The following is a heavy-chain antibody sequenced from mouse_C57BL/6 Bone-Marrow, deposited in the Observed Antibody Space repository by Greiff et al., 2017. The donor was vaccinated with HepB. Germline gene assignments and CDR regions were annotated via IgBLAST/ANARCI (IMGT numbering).Heavy chain of an antibody. CDR3: ARRVTGTRDYFDY. CDR2: ISSGGSYT. Sequence: EVQRVESGGDLVKPGGSLKLSCAASGFTFSSYGMSWVRQTPDKRLEWVATISSGGSYTYYPDSVKGRFTISRDNAKNTLYLQMSSLKSEDTAMYYCARRVTGTRDYFDYWGQGTTLTVSS. D-gene: IGHD4-1*01. CDR1: GFTFSSYG. J-gene: IGHJ2*01. V-gene: IGHV5-6*01.